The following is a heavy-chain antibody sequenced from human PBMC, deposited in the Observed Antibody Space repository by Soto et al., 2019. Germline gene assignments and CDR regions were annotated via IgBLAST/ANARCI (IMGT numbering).Heavy chain of an antibody. Sequence: SVKVSCKASGFTFTSSAVQWVRQARGQRLEWIGWIVVGSGNTNYAQKFQGRVTVTADESTSTAYMELSSLRSEDTAVYYCARNGGYGYGMDVWGQGTTVTVSS. D-gene: IGHD5-12*01. V-gene: IGHV1-58*01. CDR3: ARNGGYGYGMDV. J-gene: IGHJ6*02. CDR2: IVVGSGNT. CDR1: GFTFTSSA.